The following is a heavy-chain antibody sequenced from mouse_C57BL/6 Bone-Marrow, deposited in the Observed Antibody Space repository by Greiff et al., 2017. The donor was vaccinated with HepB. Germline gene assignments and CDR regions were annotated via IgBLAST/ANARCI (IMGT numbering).Heavy chain of an antibody. CDR2: INSDGGST. Sequence: EVKLMESGGGLVQPGESLKLSCESNEYEFPSHDMSWVRKTPEKRLELVAAINSDGGSTYYPDTMERRFIISRDNTKKTLYLQMSSLRSEDTALYYCASPFLTSAWFAYWGQGTLVTVSA. CDR3: ASPFLTSAWFAY. CDR1: EYEFPSHD. J-gene: IGHJ3*01. V-gene: IGHV5-2*01. D-gene: IGHD1-1*01.